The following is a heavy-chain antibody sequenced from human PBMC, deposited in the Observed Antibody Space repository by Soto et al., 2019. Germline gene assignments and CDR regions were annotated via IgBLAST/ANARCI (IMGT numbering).Heavy chain of an antibody. Sequence: EVQALESGGGLVQPGGSLRLSCEGSGFTVSSHAMTWIRQAPGKGPEWVSTVTADGGTYYADSVKGRFAMSRETSDNTLYLPMNSLAAEDTAAYYCAPHVSCSGGSCKYAAFAIRGQGTMVTVSS. V-gene: IGHV3-23*01. CDR2: VTADGGT. CDR1: GFTVSSHA. D-gene: IGHD2-15*01. CDR3: APHVSCSGGSCKYAAFAI. J-gene: IGHJ3*02.